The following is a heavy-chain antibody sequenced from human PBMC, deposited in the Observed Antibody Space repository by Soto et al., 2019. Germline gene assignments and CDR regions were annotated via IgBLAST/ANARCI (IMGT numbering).Heavy chain of an antibody. V-gene: IGHV4-31*03. CDR1: GGSISSGGYY. J-gene: IGHJ6*02. CDR2: IYYSGST. Sequence: SETLSLTCTVSGGSISSGGYYWSWIRQHPGKGLEWIGYIYYSGSTYYNPSLKSRVTISVDTSKNQFSLKLSSVTAADTAVYYCARERGTYYAFWSGPNQGYYYGMDVWGQGTTVTVSS. CDR3: ARERGTYYAFWSGPNQGYYYGMDV. D-gene: IGHD3-3*01.